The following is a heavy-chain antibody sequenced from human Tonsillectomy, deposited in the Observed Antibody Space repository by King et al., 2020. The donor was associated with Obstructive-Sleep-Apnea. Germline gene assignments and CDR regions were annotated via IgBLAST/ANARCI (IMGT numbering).Heavy chain of an antibody. CDR3: ARISGYNELYYYYGMDV. Sequence: QLQESGPGLVKPSQTLSLTCAVSGGSISSGGYSWSWIRQPPGKGLEWIGYIYYSGSTYYNPSLKSRVTISVDTSKNQFSLKLSSVTAADTAVYYCARISGYNELYYYYGMDVWGQGTTVTVSS. CDR1: GGSISSGGYS. D-gene: IGHD5-24*01. V-gene: IGHV4-30-4*07. CDR2: IYYSGST. J-gene: IGHJ6*02.